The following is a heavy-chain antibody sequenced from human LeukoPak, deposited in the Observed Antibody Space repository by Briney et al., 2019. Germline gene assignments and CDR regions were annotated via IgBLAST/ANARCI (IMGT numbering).Heavy chain of an antibody. CDR2: ISSSSSSTI. CDR1: GFTFSSYS. D-gene: IGHD6-13*01. V-gene: IGHV3-48*02. Sequence: GGSLRLSCAASGFTFSSYSMNWVRQAPGKGLEWVSYISSSSSSTIYYADSVKGRFTISRDNAKNSLYLQMNSLRDEDTAVYYCARGAAAPADYWGQGTLVTVSS. J-gene: IGHJ4*02. CDR3: ARGAAAPADY.